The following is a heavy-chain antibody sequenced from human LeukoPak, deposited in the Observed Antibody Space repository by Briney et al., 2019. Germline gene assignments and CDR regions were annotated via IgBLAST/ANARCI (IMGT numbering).Heavy chain of an antibody. V-gene: IGHV3-21*01. Sequence: PGGSLRLSCAASGFTFSSYSMNWVRQAPGKGLEWVSSISSSSSYIYYADSVKGRFTISRDNAKNSLYLQMNSLRAEDTAVYHCARDYYDFWSGYTDAFDIWGQGTMVTVSS. CDR3: ARDYYDFWSGYTDAFDI. CDR1: GFTFSSYS. D-gene: IGHD3-3*01. J-gene: IGHJ3*02. CDR2: ISSSSSYI.